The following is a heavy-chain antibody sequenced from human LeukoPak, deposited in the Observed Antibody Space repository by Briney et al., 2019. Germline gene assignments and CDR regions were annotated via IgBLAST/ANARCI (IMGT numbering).Heavy chain of an antibody. CDR3: AKDYERWLRARDFDY. CDR1: GFTFSSYG. V-gene: IGHV3-33*06. CDR2: IWYGGGTK. Sequence: GGSLRLSCAASGFTFSSYGMHWVRQAPGKGLEWVAVIWYGGGTKYYADSVKGRFIISRDNSKNTLYLQTNSLRAEDTAVYYCAKDYERWLRARDFDYWGQGTLVTVSS. D-gene: IGHD5-12*01. J-gene: IGHJ4*02.